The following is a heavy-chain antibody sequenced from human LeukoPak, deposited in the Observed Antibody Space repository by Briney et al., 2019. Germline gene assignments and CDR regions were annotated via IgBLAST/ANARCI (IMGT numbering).Heavy chain of an antibody. CDR3: ARQGWYGNPNMDV. CDR1: GYSFTSYW. J-gene: IGHJ6*03. CDR2: IYPGDSDT. Sequence: GESLQISCKGSGYSFTSYWIGWVRQLPGKGLEWMGIIYPGDSDTRYSPSFQGQVTISADKSISTAYLQWSSLKASDTAMYYCARQGWYGNPNMDVWGKGTTVTVSS. D-gene: IGHD2-15*01. V-gene: IGHV5-51*01.